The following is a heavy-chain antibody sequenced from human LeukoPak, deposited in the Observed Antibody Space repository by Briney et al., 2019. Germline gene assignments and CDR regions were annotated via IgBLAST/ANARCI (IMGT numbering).Heavy chain of an antibody. D-gene: IGHD2-15*01. CDR1: GGSISSYY. CDR2: IYTSGTT. V-gene: IGHV4-4*07. CDR3: ARTSPRAATFDY. Sequence: SETLSLTCAVSGGSISSYYWSWIRQPAGKGLEWIGRIYTSGTTNYNPSLKSRVTMSVDTSKNQFSLNLNSVTAADTAVYYCARTSPRAATFDYWGQGTLATVSS. J-gene: IGHJ4*02.